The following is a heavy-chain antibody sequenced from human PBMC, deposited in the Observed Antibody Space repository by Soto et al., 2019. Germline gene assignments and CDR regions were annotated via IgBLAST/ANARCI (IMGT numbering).Heavy chain of an antibody. CDR2: IWYDGSNK. CDR3: AREIAVAGTSLVY. Sequence: QVQLVESGGGVVQPGRSLRLSCAASGFTFSSYGMYWVRQAPGKGLEWVAVIWYDGSNKYYADSVKGRFTISRDNSKNTLYLQMNSLRAEDTAVYYCAREIAVAGTSLVYWGQGTLVTVSS. CDR1: GFTFSSYG. J-gene: IGHJ4*02. D-gene: IGHD6-19*01. V-gene: IGHV3-33*01.